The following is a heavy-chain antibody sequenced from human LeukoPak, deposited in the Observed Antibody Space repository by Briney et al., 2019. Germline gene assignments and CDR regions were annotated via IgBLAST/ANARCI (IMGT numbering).Heavy chain of an antibody. CDR3: ARSYYDFWSGYYTLYFDY. J-gene: IGHJ4*02. CDR2: INHSGST. Sequence: SETLSLTCAVYGGSFSGYYGSWIRQPPGKGLEWIGEINHSGSTNYNPSLKSRVTISVDTSKNQFSLKLSSVTAADTAVYYCARSYYDFWSGYYTLYFDYWGQGTLVTVSS. CDR1: GGSFSGYY. V-gene: IGHV4-34*01. D-gene: IGHD3-3*01.